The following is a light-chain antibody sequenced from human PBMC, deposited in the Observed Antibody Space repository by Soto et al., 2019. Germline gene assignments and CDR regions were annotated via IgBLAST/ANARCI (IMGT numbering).Light chain of an antibody. CDR1: QDISNS. Sequence: DIQMTQSPSSLSASVGDRVTFTCQASQDISNSLNWYQQKPGKAPKLLIYDASNLEVGVPIRFRGSGSGTECTFSIRRLHPEDFATYYCQQYDSLPPTFGLGTRLEMK. J-gene: IGKJ2*01. CDR3: QQYDSLPPT. V-gene: IGKV1-33*01. CDR2: DAS.